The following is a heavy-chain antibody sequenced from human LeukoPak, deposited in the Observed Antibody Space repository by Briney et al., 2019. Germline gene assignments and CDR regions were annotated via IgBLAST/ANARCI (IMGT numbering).Heavy chain of an antibody. Sequence: SETLSLTCAVYGGSFSGYYWSWIRQPPGKGLEWIGYIYYSGSTNYNPSLKSRVTISVDTSKNQFSLKLSSVTAADTAVYYCARVMGGDYYYGMDVWGQGTTVTVSS. J-gene: IGHJ6*02. D-gene: IGHD1-26*01. CDR3: ARVMGGDYYYGMDV. CDR2: IYYSGST. V-gene: IGHV4-59*13. CDR1: GGSFSGYY.